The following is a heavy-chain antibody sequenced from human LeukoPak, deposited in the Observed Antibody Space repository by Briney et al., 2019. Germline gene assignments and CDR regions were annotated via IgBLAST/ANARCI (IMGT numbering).Heavy chain of an antibody. CDR2: IYHSGST. CDR1: GYSISSGYY. Sequence: SETLSLTCTASGYSISSGYYWGWIRQPPGKGLEWIGSIYHSGSTYYNPSLKSRVTISVDTSKNQFSLKLSSVTAADTAVYYCARDRREWELLSPFDYWGQGTLVTVSS. D-gene: IGHD1-26*01. V-gene: IGHV4-38-2*02. CDR3: ARDRREWELLSPFDY. J-gene: IGHJ4*02.